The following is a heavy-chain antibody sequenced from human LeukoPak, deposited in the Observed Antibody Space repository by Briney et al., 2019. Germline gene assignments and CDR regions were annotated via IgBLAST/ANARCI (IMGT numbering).Heavy chain of an antibody. D-gene: IGHD3-3*01. CDR1: GFTFSSYW. V-gene: IGHV3-7*01. CDR2: IKQDGSEK. J-gene: IGHJ3*02. CDR3: AAPDPTYYDFWSGYYAFDI. Sequence: PGGSLRLSCAASGFTFSSYWMSWVRQAPGKGLEWVANIKQDGSEKYYVDSVKGRFTISRDNAKNSLYLQMSSLRAEDTAVYYCAAPDPTYYDFWSGYYAFDIWGQGTMVTVSS.